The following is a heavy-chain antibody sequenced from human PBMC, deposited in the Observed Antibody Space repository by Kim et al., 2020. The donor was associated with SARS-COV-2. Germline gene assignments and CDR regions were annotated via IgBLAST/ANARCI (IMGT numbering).Heavy chain of an antibody. J-gene: IGHJ6*02. V-gene: IGHV3-23*01. CDR3: AKEMSSERTVTTTKVDVVNARNRYYYGMDV. CDR1: GFTFSSYA. D-gene: IGHD4-17*01. CDR2: ISGSGGST. Sequence: GGSLRLSCAASGFTFSSYAMSWVRQAPGKGLEWVSAISGSGGSTYYADSVKGRFTISRDNSKNTLYLQMNSLRAEDTAVYYCAKEMSSERTVTTTKVDVVNARNRYYYGMDVWGQGTTVTVSS.